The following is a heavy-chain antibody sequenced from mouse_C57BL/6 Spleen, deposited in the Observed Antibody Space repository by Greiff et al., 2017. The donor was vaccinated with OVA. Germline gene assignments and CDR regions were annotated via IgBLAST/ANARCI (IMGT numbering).Heavy chain of an antibody. V-gene: IGHV1-55*01. CDR2: IYPGSGST. CDR1: GYTFTSYW. J-gene: IGHJ2*01. Sequence: QVQLQQPGAELVKPGASVKMSCKASGYTFTSYWLTWVKQRPGQGLEWIGDIYPGSGSTNYNGKFKGKATLTADKSSSTAYMQLSSLTSEDSAVYFCARNPLYYGSSYYCDYWGQGTTRTVSS. D-gene: IGHD1-1*01. CDR3: ARNPLYYGSSYYCDY.